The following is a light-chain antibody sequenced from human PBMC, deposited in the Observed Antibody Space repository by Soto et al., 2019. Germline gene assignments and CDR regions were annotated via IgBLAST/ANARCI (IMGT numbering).Light chain of an antibody. V-gene: IGKV3-20*01. J-gene: IGKJ2*01. CDR1: QSVSSRH. Sequence: EIVLTQSPGTLSLSPGERATLSCRASQSVSSRHLAWYQQKPGQAPRLLMYGASSRATGIPDRFSGSGSGTDFTLTISRLEPEDFAVYYCQQDGSSPPYTFGQGTKLEMK. CDR3: QQDGSSPPYT. CDR2: GAS.